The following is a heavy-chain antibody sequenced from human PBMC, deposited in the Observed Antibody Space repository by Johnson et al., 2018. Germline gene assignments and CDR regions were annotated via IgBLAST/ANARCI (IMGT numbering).Heavy chain of an antibody. V-gene: IGHV3-30-3*01. CDR3: AREESSYYMDV. J-gene: IGHJ6*03. Sequence: QVQLVESGGGVVQPGRSLRLSCEASGFTFSNFPIHWVRQAPGKGLEWVAVISYDGSNKYYADSVKGRFTISRDNSKKNLYLQMNSLRAGDTTVYYCAREESSYYMDVWGKGTTVTVSS. CDR2: ISYDGSNK. CDR1: GFTFSNFP.